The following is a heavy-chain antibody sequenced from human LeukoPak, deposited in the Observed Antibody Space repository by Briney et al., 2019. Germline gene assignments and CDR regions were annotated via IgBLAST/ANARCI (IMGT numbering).Heavy chain of an antibody. V-gene: IGHV3-21*01. CDR3: ARSGRGVDSFYFYMDV. CDR1: GFTFSSYS. J-gene: IGHJ6*03. CDR2: ISSSSSYI. D-gene: IGHD3-10*01. Sequence: PGGSLRLSCAASGFTFSSYSMNWVRQAPGKGLEWVSSISSSSSYIYYVDSVKGRFTISRDNAKNSLYLQMNSLRAEDTAVYYCARSGRGVDSFYFYMDVWGKGTTVTVSS.